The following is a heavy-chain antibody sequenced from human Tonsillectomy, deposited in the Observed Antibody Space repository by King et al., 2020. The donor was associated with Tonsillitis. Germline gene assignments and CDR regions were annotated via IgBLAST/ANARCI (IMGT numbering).Heavy chain of an antibody. CDR1: GFSLSTSGVG. Sequence: ITLKESGPTLVKPTQTLTLTCTFSGFSLSTSGVGVGWIRQPPGKAPEWLALIYWDDDKRFSPSLKSRLTITKDTSKNQVVLTMTNMDPVDTATYYCAHRRLIFYGEYGTEFDYWGQGTLVTVSS. CDR2: IYWDDDK. CDR3: AHRRLIFYGEYGTEFDY. D-gene: IGHD4/OR15-4a*01. V-gene: IGHV2-5*02. J-gene: IGHJ4*02.